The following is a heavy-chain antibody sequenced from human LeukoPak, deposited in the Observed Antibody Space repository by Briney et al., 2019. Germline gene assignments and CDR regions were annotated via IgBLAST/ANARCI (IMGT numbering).Heavy chain of an antibody. CDR3: ARLAAAAGDF. J-gene: IGHJ4*02. CDR2: IYHSGST. Sequence: SETLSLTCAVSGYSISSGYYWGWIRQPPGKGLEWIGSIYHSGSTYYNSSLKSRVTISGDTSKNQFSLKLSSVTAADTAAYYCARLAAAAGDFWGQGTLITVSS. D-gene: IGHD6-13*01. V-gene: IGHV4-38-2*01. CDR1: GYSISSGYY.